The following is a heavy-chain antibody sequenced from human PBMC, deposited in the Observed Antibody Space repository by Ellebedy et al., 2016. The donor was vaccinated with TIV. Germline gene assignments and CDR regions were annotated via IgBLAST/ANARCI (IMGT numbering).Heavy chain of an antibody. CDR1: GFTCRNAW. CDR3: TTGATVGDYYDY. CDR2: IKSKTEGGTT. J-gene: IGHJ4*02. D-gene: IGHD3-16*01. V-gene: IGHV3-15*01. Sequence: GESLKISXAASGFTCRNAWMSWVRQAPGKGLEWVGRIKSKTEGGTTDYAAHVKGRFSISRDDSKNTLSLEMNSLKTVDTAVYYCTTGATVGDYYDYWGQGTLVTVSS.